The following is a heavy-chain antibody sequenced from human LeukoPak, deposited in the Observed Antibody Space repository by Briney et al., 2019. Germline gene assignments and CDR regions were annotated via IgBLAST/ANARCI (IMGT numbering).Heavy chain of an antibody. CDR2: IYYSGST. CDR1: GASISSYY. J-gene: IGHJ4*02. D-gene: IGHD3-3*01. CDR3: ARVTKLSYEFYFDY. Sequence: SETLSLTCTVSGASISSYYWSWIRQPPGKGLEWIGYIYYSGSTNYNPSLKSRVTISVDTSRNQFSLRLSSVTAADMAVYYCARVTKLSYEFYFDYWGQGTLVTVSS. V-gene: IGHV4-59*01.